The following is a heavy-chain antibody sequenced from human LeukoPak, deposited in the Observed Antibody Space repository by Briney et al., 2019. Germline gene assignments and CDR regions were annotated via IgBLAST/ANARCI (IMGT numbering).Heavy chain of an antibody. CDR1: GFTFSSYD. CDR2: IKSDGSTT. CDR3: ARVGARLGAFDI. D-gene: IGHD6-25*01. J-gene: IGHJ3*02. V-gene: IGHV3-74*01. Sequence: GGSLRLSCAASGFTFSSYDMHWVRQAPGKGLVWVSRIKSDGSTTTYADSVKGRFTISRDNAKNTLYLQMNSLRAEDTAVYYCARVGARLGAFDIWGQGTMVTVSS.